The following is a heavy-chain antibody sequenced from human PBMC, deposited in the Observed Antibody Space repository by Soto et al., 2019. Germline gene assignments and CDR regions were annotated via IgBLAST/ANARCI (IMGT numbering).Heavy chain of an antibody. J-gene: IGHJ4*02. V-gene: IGHV1-18*01. CDR1: GYTFISYG. CDR2: ISTHNGNT. Sequence: QVQLVQSGTEVKKPGASVNISCRASGYTFISYGLSWVRQAPGQGLEWMGWISTHNGNTDYTQKLQGRVTVTTDTSTSTAYMELRSLRADDTDVYYCARWRDGYFDYWGQGTLVTVSS. CDR3: ARWRDGYFDY.